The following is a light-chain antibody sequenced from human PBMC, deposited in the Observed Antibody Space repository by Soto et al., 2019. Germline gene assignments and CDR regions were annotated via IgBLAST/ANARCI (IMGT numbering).Light chain of an antibody. CDR1: SSDVGDYNL. J-gene: IGLJ3*02. V-gene: IGLV2-23*02. Sequence: QSALTQPASVSGSPGQSITISCTGTSSDVGDYNLVSWYQQYPGKAPQLMIYEVSKRPSGVSNRFSGSKSDNTASLTISGXQAEDEAHYYCCSYAGSSTWVFGGGTKLTVL. CDR3: CSYAGSSTWV. CDR2: EVS.